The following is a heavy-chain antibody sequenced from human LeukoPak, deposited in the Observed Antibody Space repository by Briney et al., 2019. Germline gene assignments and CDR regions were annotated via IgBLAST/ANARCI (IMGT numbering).Heavy chain of an antibody. Sequence: GASVKVSCKASGYTFTGYYMHWVRQAPGQGLEWMGWINPNSGGTNYAQKFQGRVTMTRDTSISTAYMELSRLRSDDTAVYYCARDGSDGSGSLANWFDPWGQGTLVTVSS. CDR2: INPNSGGT. V-gene: IGHV1-2*02. D-gene: IGHD3-22*01. CDR1: GYTFTGYY. CDR3: ARDGSDGSGSLANWFDP. J-gene: IGHJ5*02.